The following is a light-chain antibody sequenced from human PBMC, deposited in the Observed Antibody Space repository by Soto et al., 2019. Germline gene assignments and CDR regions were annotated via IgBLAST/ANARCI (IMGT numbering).Light chain of an antibody. J-gene: IGKJ1*01. CDR1: QSVTSD. CDR3: QHYNSYSEA. CDR2: RAS. Sequence: EIVMTQSPATLSVSPGERATLSCRASQSVTSDLAWYQQKPGQAPRLFIYRASTRATGIPARFSGSGSGTDFTLTISSLQSDDFATYYCQHYNSYSEAFGQGTKVDIK. V-gene: IGKV3-15*01.